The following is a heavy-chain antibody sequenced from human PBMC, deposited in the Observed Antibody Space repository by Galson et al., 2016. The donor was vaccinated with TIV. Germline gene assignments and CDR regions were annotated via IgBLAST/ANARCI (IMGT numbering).Heavy chain of an antibody. CDR2: IIDSGSST. Sequence: SLRLSCAASGFTFSSYEMNWVRQAPGKGLEWVSYIIDSGSSTYYADSVKGRFTISRNNAKNSVYLQKNSLRAEDTAVYYCARGRGYCDTTSCYVDYWGQGTLVTVSS. D-gene: IGHD2-2*01. J-gene: IGHJ4*02. CDR1: GFTFSSYE. CDR3: ARGRGYCDTTSCYVDY. V-gene: IGHV3-48*03.